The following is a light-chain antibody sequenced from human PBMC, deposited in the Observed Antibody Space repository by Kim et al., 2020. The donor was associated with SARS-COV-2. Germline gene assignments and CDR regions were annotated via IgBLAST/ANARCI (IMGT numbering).Light chain of an antibody. V-gene: IGKV1-39*01. CDR3: QQTFSTVHT. Sequence: SASVGDRVTITCRASQSISSYLNWYQQKPGKAPKLLIYAASSLQSGVPSRFSGSGSGTDFTLTISSLQPEDFAAYYCQQTFSTVHTFGQGTKLEI. CDR1: QSISSY. J-gene: IGKJ2*01. CDR2: AAS.